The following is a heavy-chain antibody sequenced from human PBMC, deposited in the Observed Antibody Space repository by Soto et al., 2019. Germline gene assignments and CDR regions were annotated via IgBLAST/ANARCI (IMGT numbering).Heavy chain of an antibody. CDR2: INYRGSS. V-gene: IGHV4-34*01. D-gene: IGHD3-3*02. J-gene: IGHJ6*02. CDR3: VRGQPHRITIFEVVIRSYDYGMDV. Sequence: SETLSLTRPVYGGSFTGYYWTWIRQTPGKGLEWIGEINYRGSSYYNPSLESRISMAVDTSKNQFSLKLRSVTAADTAVYFCVRGQPHRITIFEVVIRSYDYGMDVWGQGTTVTVS. CDR1: GGSFTGYY.